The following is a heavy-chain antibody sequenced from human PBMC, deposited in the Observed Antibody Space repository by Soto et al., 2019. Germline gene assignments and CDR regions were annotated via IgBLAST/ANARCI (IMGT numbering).Heavy chain of an antibody. CDR2: INQDGSEI. CDR3: ARPMGYCSGGSCHPNDY. V-gene: IGHV3-7*05. Sequence: EVQLVESGGGLVQPGGSLRLSCAASGFTFSAYWMSWVRHAPGRGLEWVANINQDGSEIYYVDSAKGRFTISRDNAKNSIYLQMNSLRADDTAVYYCARPMGYCSGGSCHPNDYWGQGTPVTVSS. D-gene: IGHD2-15*01. J-gene: IGHJ4*02. CDR1: GFTFSAYW.